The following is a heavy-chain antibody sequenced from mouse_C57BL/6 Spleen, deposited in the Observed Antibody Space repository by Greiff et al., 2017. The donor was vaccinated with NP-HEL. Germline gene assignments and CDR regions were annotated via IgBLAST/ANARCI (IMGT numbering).Heavy chain of an antibody. Sequence: QVQLQQSGPELVKPGASVKISCKASGYAFSSSWMNWVKQRHGKGLEWIGRIYPGDGDTNYNGKFKGKATLTADKSSSTAYMQLSSLTSEDSAVYFCASTAQANAMEDWGKGPSVTAS. V-gene: IGHV1-82*01. D-gene: IGHD3-2*02. CDR3: ASTAQANAMED. J-gene: IGHJ4*01. CDR2: IYPGDGDT. CDR1: GYAFSSSW.